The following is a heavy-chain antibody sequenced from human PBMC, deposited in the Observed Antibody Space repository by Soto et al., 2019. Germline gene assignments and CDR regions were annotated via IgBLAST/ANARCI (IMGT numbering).Heavy chain of an antibody. CDR2: INHSGST. J-gene: IGHJ4*02. D-gene: IGHD2-8*02. CDR3: ARDKITGLFDY. V-gene: IGHV4-34*01. CDR1: GGSFSGYS. Sequence: QVQLQQWGAGLLKPSETLSLTCAVYGGSFSGYSWTWIRQPPGTGLEWVGEINHSGSTNYNPSLKIRVTIYVDTSKNQFSLKLTSVTAADTSVYYCARDKITGLFDYWGQGTLVTVSS.